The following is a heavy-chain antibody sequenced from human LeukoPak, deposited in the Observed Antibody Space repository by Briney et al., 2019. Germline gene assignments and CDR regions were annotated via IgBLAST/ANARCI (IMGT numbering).Heavy chain of an antibody. CDR1: GGSFSSSSYY. V-gene: IGHV4-39*07. CDR2: IHYSGST. Sequence: SETLSLTCAVYGGSFSSSSYYWGWIRQPPGKGLEWIGSIHYSGSTHYNPSLKSRVTISVDTSKNQFSLKLSSVTAADTAVYYCARQNYDSSGCPFDYWGQGTLVSVCS. CDR3: ARQNYDSSGCPFDY. D-gene: IGHD3-22*01. J-gene: IGHJ4*02.